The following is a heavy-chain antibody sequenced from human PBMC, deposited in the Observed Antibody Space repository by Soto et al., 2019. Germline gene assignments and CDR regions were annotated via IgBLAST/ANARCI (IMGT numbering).Heavy chain of an antibody. CDR1: GGSVSDYY. CDR3: VREYYDSSGYHNWFDP. D-gene: IGHD3-22*01. CDR2: IHERGVT. Sequence: SETLSLTCNVSGGSVSDYYWSWIRQAPGKGLEWIGYIHERGVTNYNPSLKSRVTMSVDTSKNQFSLKLSSVTAADTAVYYCVREYYDSSGYHNWFDPWGQGTLVTVSS. J-gene: IGHJ5*02. V-gene: IGHV4-59*02.